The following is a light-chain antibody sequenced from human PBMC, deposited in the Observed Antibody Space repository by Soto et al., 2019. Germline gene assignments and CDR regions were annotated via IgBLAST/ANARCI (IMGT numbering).Light chain of an antibody. CDR1: SSDVGGYNY. Sequence: QSALTQPASVSGSPGQSITISCTGTSSDVGGYNYVSWYQQHPGKAPKLMIYEVSNRPSGVSNRFSGSKSGNTASLTISGLQAEDEADYFCNSYGSTSTRDVFGTGTKVTVL. CDR3: NSYGSTSTRDV. CDR2: EVS. J-gene: IGLJ1*01. V-gene: IGLV2-14*01.